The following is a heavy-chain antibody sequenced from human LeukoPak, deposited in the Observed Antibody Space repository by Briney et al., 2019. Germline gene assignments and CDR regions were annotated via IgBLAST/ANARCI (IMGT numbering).Heavy chain of an antibody. Sequence: GGSLRLSCAASGFTFGSYGMHWVRQAPAKGLEWVAFVRYDGSSKYSADSVKGRFTISRDNSKNTLYLQMNSLRAEDTAVYYCAKDLRQYYYESSGYYLDYWGQGTLVTVSS. CDR1: GFTFGSYG. CDR2: VRYDGSSK. D-gene: IGHD3-22*01. V-gene: IGHV3-30*02. CDR3: AKDLRQYYYESSGYYLDY. J-gene: IGHJ4*02.